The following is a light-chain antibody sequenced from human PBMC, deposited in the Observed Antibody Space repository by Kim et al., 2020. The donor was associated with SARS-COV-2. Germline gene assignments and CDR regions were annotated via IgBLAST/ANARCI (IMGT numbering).Light chain of an antibody. CDR3: MQALQTPPYT. Sequence: DIVMTQSPLSLPVTPGEPASISCRSSQSLLHSNGYNYLDWYLQKPGQSPQLLIYLGSNWASGVPDRFSGSGSGTDFTLKISRVEAEDVGVYYCMQALQTPPYTFGQGTKLEI. V-gene: IGKV2-28*01. CDR2: LGS. CDR1: QSLLHSNGYNY. J-gene: IGKJ2*01.